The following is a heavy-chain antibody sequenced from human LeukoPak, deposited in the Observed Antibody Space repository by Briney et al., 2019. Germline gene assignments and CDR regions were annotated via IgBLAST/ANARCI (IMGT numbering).Heavy chain of an antibody. CDR1: TSR. Sequence: ASVKVSCKATSRISWVRQAPGHGLEWMGWIGTYGGDTYYAQKFQGRITVTTDTSTSTVYMELRNLRSGDTAVYYCARDLWNFYDDSGYNRDFDSWGQGTLVTVSS. CDR2: IGTYGGDT. V-gene: IGHV1-18*01. CDR3: ARDLWNFYDDSGYNRDFDS. J-gene: IGHJ5*01. D-gene: IGHD3-22*01.